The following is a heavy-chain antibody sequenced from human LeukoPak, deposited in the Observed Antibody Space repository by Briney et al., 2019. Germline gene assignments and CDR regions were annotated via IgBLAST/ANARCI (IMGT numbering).Heavy chain of an antibody. J-gene: IGHJ4*02. V-gene: IGHV3-30*02. CDR1: GFTFSSYG. CDR3: AKDPLWLGESFGFDY. CDR2: IRYDGSNK. D-gene: IGHD3-10*01. Sequence: GGSLRLSCAASGFTFSSYGMHWVRQAPGKGLEWAVYIRYDGSNKYYADSVKGRFTISRDNSKNTLYLQMNSLRAEDTALYYCAKDPLWLGESFGFDYWGQGTLVTVSS.